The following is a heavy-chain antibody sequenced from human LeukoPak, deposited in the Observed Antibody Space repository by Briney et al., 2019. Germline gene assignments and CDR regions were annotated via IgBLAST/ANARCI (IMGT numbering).Heavy chain of an antibody. J-gene: IGHJ3*02. CDR3: ASSRPWELLSAFQM. V-gene: IGHV3-21*01. Sequence: GGSLRLSCAASGFTFSSYNMNWVRQAPGKGLEWVSSISRSSTYIYYADSVKGRFTISTDTSKNTLFLQMNRLINEDTAVYYCASSRPWELLSAFQMWGQGTLVTVSS. D-gene: IGHD1-26*01. CDR2: ISRSSTYI. CDR1: GFTFSSYN.